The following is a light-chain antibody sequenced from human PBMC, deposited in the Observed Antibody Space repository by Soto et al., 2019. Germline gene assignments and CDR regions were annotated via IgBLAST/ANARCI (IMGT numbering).Light chain of an antibody. J-gene: IGLJ1*01. Sequence: SYELTQPPSVSVAPGQTARITCGGNNIESKRVHWYQQKPGQAPVLVVYDDTDRPSGIPERFSGYNSGNTATLSISRVEAGDEADYYCQVWDTSSDQGVFGTGTKLTVL. V-gene: IGLV3-21*02. CDR2: DDT. CDR1: NIESKR. CDR3: QVWDTSSDQGV.